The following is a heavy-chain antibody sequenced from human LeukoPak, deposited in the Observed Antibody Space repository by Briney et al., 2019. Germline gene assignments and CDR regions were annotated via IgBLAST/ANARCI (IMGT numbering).Heavy chain of an antibody. CDR2: IRYDGSNK. D-gene: IGHD4-17*01. CDR1: GFTFSSYG. J-gene: IGHJ4*02. Sequence: GGSLRLSCAASGFTFSSYGMHWVRQAPGKGLEWVTFIRYDGSNKYYADSVKARFTISRDNSKNTLYLQMNSLRAEDTAVYYCAKAFGTTVTHLYGFDYWGQGTLVTVSS. CDR3: AKAFGTTVTHLYGFDY. V-gene: IGHV3-30*02.